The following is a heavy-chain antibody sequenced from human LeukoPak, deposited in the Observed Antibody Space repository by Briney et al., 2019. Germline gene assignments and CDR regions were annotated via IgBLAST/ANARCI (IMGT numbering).Heavy chain of an antibody. D-gene: IGHD2/OR15-2a*01. J-gene: IGHJ4*02. CDR1: GFTFSSYS. CDR3: ANQDSTEYSYYFDF. V-gene: IGHV3-21*01. CDR2: ISSSSYI. Sequence: GGSLRLSCAASGFTFSSYSMNWVRQAPGKGLEWVSSISSSSYIYYADSVKGRFTFSRDNAKNSLYLQMNSLRAEDTAVYYCANQDSTEYSYYFDFWGQGTLVTVSS.